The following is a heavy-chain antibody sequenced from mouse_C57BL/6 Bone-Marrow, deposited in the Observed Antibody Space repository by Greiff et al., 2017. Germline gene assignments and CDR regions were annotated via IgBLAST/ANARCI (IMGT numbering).Heavy chain of an antibody. CDR3: ARGVLYYCVKYFDV. CDR2: IYPRSGNT. V-gene: IGHV1-81*01. D-gene: IGHD1-1*01. J-gene: IGHJ1*03. CDR1: GYTFTSYG. Sequence: QVQLQQSGAELARPGASVKLSCTASGYTFTSYGISWVKQRTGQGLEWIGEIYPRSGNTYYNEKLKGKATLTAANSSSTASMELRSLTSEDSAVYFGARGVLYYCVKYFDVWGTGTTVTVSS.